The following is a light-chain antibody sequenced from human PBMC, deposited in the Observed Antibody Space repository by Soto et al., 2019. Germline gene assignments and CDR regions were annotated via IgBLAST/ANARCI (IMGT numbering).Light chain of an antibody. V-gene: IGKV3-15*01. CDR2: GAS. Sequence: EIVMTQSPATLSVSPGERATLSCRASQSVSSNLAWYQQKPGQAPRLLIYGASTRATGIPARFSGSGSGTDFSLTISRLQREDFAVYYCQQCGSPPFTFGPGTKVDIK. J-gene: IGKJ3*01. CDR3: QQCGSPPFT. CDR1: QSVSSN.